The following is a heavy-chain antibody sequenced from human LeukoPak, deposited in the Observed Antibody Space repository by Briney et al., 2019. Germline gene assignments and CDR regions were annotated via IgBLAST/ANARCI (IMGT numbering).Heavy chain of an antibody. D-gene: IGHD5-18*01. CDR2: IKLDGSEK. V-gene: IGHV3-7*01. CDR1: GFTFGKYW. Sequence: GGSLRLSCVASGFTFGKYWMSWVRQAPGKGLEWVANIKLDGSEKNYVDSVKGRFTISRDNAKNSLYLQMNSLRAEDTAVYYCARDWDTAMIYYFDYWGQGTLVTVSS. J-gene: IGHJ4*02. CDR3: ARDWDTAMIYYFDY.